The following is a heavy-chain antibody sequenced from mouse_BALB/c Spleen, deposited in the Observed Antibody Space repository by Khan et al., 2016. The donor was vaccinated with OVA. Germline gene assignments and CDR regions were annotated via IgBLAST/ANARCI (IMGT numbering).Heavy chain of an antibody. CDR2: ILPGSDIT. V-gene: IGHV1-9*01. J-gene: IGHJ4*01. D-gene: IGHD4-1*01. CDR1: GYTFSSYW. CDR3: ARGAGTTYGMDY. Sequence: VELVASGAELMKPGASVKISCKATGYTFSSYWIEWVKQRPGHGLEWIGEILPGSDITNYNEKFKDKATFTAEPSSYIAYLQFSSLTFEDSAVYYCARGAGTTYGMDYWGQGTSVTVSS.